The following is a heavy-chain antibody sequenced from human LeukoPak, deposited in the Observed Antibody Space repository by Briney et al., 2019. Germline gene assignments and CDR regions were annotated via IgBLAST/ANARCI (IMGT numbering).Heavy chain of an antibody. CDR1: GYTFTGYY. J-gene: IGHJ3*02. CDR3: ARLRSYDILTGYSIGRPDAFDI. Sequence: ASVKVSCKASGYTFTGYYMHWVRQAPGQGLEWMGWINPNSGGTNYAQKFQGRVTMTRDTSISTAYMELSRLRSDDTAVYYCARLRSYDILTGYSIGRPDAFDIWGQGTMVTVSS. D-gene: IGHD3-9*01. V-gene: IGHV1-2*02. CDR2: INPNSGGT.